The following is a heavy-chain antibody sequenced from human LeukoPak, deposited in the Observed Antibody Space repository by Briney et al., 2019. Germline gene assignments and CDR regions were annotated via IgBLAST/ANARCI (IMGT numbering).Heavy chain of an antibody. CDR3: ARGGRGSAAVVAPRSFDI. CDR2: TYTGGNS. V-gene: IGHV3-53*01. Sequence: GGSLRLSCAASGFTVSSIHMVWVRQAPGKGLEWVSVTYTGGNSYYADSVKGRFIISRDISKNTLCLQMNSLRAEDSALYYCARGGRGSAAVVAPRSFDIWGQGRWSPSLQ. CDR1: GFTVSSIH. D-gene: IGHD3-22*01. J-gene: IGHJ3*02.